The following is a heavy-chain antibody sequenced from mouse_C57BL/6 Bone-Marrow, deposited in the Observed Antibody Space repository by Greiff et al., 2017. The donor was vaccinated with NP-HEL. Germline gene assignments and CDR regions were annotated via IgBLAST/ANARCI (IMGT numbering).Heavy chain of an antibody. J-gene: IGHJ3*01. Sequence: QVQLKQSGAELARPGASVKLSCKASGYTFTSYGISWVKQRTGQGLEWIGEIYPRSGNTYYNEKLKGMAILTADNTSSTAYMELRSMTSEDSAVYFYARTDENYDYISCFAYWGQGTLVTVSA. CDR3: ARTDENYDYISCFAY. CDR2: IYPRSGNT. CDR1: GYTFTSYG. D-gene: IGHD2-4*01. V-gene: IGHV1-81*01.